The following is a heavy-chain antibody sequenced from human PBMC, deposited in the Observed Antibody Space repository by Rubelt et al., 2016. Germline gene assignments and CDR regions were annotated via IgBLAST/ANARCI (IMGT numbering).Heavy chain of an antibody. CDR2: IDPSGGAT. V-gene: IGHV1-46*01. CDR1: GYSFTTYY. D-gene: IGHD2-2*01. Sequence: GASVKISCKASGYSFTTYYMHWVRQAPGQGLEWMVMIDPSGGATNSAQKFQGRITMTRDTSTSTVYLDLSSLRSEDTAVYYCARVPSFTSRGDSWGQGTLVTVSS. CDR3: ARVPSFTSRGDS. J-gene: IGHJ4*02.